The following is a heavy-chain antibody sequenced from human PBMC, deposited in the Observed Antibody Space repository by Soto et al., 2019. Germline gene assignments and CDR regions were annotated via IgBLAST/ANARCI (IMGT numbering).Heavy chain of an antibody. J-gene: IGHJ5*02. Sequence: GGSLRLSCAASGFTFSSYAMHWVRRAPGKGLEWVAVISYDGSNKYYADSVKGRFTISRDNSKNTLYLQMNSLRAEDTAVYYCARDGRSYDFWSGYLGRDNWFDPWGQGTLVTVSS. CDR2: ISYDGSNK. CDR1: GFTFSSYA. CDR3: ARDGRSYDFWSGYLGRDNWFDP. V-gene: IGHV3-30-3*01. D-gene: IGHD3-3*01.